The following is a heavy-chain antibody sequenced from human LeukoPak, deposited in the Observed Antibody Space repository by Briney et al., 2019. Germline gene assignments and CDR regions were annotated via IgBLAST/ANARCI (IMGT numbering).Heavy chain of an antibody. V-gene: IGHV1-18*01. Sequence: ASVKVSCKASGYTFTSYGVNWVRQAPGQGLEWMGWISAYNGHTNYAQKLQGRVTMTTDTSTSTLYMELRSLRSEDTAVYYCARDRYYDSGGAYYYYMDVWGKGTTVTISS. D-gene: IGHD3-22*01. CDR1: GYTFTSYG. J-gene: IGHJ6*03. CDR2: ISAYNGHT. CDR3: ARDRYYDSGGAYYYYMDV.